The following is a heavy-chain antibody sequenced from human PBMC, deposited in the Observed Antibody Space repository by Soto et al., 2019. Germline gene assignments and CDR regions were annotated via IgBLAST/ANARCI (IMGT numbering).Heavy chain of an antibody. J-gene: IGHJ6*02. CDR1: GFTFSSYS. D-gene: IGHD3-10*01. CDR2: ISSSSSYI. V-gene: IGHV3-21*01. CDR3: AKDGGSFYYYGMDV. Sequence: GGSLRLSCAASGFTFSSYSMNWVRQAPGKGLEWVSSISSSSSYIYYADSVKGRFTISRDNAKNSLYLQMNSLRDEDTAVYYCAKDGGSFYYYGMDVWGQGTTVTVSS.